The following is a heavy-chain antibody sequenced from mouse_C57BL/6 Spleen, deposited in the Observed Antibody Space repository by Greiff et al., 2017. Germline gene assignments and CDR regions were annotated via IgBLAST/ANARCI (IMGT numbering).Heavy chain of an antibody. CDR2: ISSGSSTI. D-gene: IGHD3-3*01. Sequence: EVKVEESGGGLVKPGGSLKLSCAASGFTFSDYGMHWVRQAPEKGLEWVAYISSGSSTIYYADTVKGRFTISRDNAKNTLFLQMTSLRSEDTAMYYCERRGDGGHFDYRGQGTTLTVSS. V-gene: IGHV5-17*01. CDR3: ERRGDGGHFDY. J-gene: IGHJ2*01. CDR1: GFTFSDYG.